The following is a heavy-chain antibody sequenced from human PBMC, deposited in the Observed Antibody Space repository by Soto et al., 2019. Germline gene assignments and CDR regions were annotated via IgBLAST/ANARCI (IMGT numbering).Heavy chain of an antibody. CDR3: AKDPYVTVTPDWFDP. J-gene: IGHJ5*02. CDR2: ISGSGGST. Sequence: GGSLRLSCAASGFTFSSYAMSWVRQAPGKGLEWVSAISGSGGSTYYADSVKGRFTISRDNSKNTLYLQMNSLRAEDTAVYYCAKDPYVTVTPDWFDPWGQGTLVTVSS. D-gene: IGHD4-4*01. CDR1: GFTFSSYA. V-gene: IGHV3-23*01.